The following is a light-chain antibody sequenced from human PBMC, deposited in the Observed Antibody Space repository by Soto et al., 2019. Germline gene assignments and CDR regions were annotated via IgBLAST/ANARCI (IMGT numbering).Light chain of an antibody. J-gene: IGKJ5*01. CDR1: QSLLHRNGYNY. V-gene: IGKV2-28*01. CDR3: MQALQTPIT. Sequence: EIVMTQSPLSLPVTPGEPASISCRSSQSLLHRNGYNYLDWYLQKPGQSPQVLIYLGSNRASGVPDRFSGTGSGTDFTLQISRVEAEDVGLYYCMQALQTPITFGQGTRLEIK. CDR2: LGS.